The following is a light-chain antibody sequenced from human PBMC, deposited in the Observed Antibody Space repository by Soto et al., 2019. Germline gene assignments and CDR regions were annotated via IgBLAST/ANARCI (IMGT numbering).Light chain of an antibody. V-gene: IGKV1-33*01. CDR1: QDINNF. Sequence: DIQMTQSPSSLSASVGDRVTITCQASQDINNFLHWYEQRPGKAPKLLIYDAIKLDTGVPSRFSGSGSGTHFTFPISRLQPEDFGTYFLQQSCRPPPTFRGGTKVEI. CDR3: QQSCRPPPT. CDR2: DAI. J-gene: IGKJ4*01.